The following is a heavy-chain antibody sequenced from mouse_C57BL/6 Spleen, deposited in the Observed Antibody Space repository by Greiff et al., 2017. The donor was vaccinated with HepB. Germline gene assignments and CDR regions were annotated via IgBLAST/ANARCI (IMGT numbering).Heavy chain of an antibody. D-gene: IGHD2-4*01. CDR2: INPSTGGT. Sequence: EVQLQQSGPELVKPGASVKISCKASGYSFTGYYMNWVKQSPEKSLEWIGEINPSTGGTTYNQKFKAKAKLTVDKSSSTAYMQLKSLTSEYSAVYYCASRDYDGYYFDYWGQGTTLTVSS. V-gene: IGHV1-42*01. CDR3: ASRDYDGYYFDY. CDR1: GYSFTGYY. J-gene: IGHJ2*01.